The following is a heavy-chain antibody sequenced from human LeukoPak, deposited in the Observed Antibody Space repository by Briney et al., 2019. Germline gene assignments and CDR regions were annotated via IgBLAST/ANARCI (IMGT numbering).Heavy chain of an antibody. CDR2: FDPNTGAT. Sequence: ASVKVSCKASGDTLTGYYIHWVRQAPRQGLEWMGCFDPNTGATHYAQKFQGRVTMTRDTSIDTDFLELRSLISDDTALYYCAGYTVVRGLTLSAFDIWGQRTMVTVSS. CDR1: GDTLTGYY. J-gene: IGHJ3*02. V-gene: IGHV1-2*02. CDR3: AGYTVVRGLTLSAFDI. D-gene: IGHD3-10*01.